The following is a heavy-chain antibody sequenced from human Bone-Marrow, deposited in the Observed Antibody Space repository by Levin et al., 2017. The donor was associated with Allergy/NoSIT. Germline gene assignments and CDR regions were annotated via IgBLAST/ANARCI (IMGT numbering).Heavy chain of an antibody. J-gene: IGHJ6*02. CDR1: AFSFEDYA. Sequence: GGSLRLSCAASAFSFEDYAMHWVRQVPGKGLEWVSGISWHSRTIGYADSVKGRFTISRDNAKKSLYLQMNSLRPDDTALYYCAKDLMQKKSSVIYNFYGLDVWAQGTTVTVSS. V-gene: IGHV3-9*01. CDR2: ISWHSRTI. D-gene: IGHD2/OR15-2a*01. CDR3: AKDLMQKKSSVIYNFYGLDV.